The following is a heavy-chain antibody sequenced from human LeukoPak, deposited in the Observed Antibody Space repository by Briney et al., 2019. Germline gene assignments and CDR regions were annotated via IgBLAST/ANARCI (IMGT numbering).Heavy chain of an antibody. CDR3: ARKYYDSSGYYYFDY. D-gene: IGHD3-22*01. CDR2: ISSLGSAR. CDR1: GLLLRSYE. V-gene: IGHV3-48*03. J-gene: IGHJ4*02. Sequence: GGSLRLSCAASGLLLRSYEMNWVRQAPGKGLEWVSYISSLGSARDYAESVKGRFTISRDDAKNSLYLQMNSLRAEDTAVYYCARKYYDSSGYYYFDYWGQGTLVTVSS.